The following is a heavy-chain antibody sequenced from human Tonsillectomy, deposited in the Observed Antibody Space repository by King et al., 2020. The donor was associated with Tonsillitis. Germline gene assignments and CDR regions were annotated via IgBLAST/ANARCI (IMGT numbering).Heavy chain of an antibody. Sequence: VQLVESGGGVVQPGGSLRLSCAASGFTVSNNYMSWVRQAPGKGLEWVSIIYSGGNTYYADSVKGSLKISRDNSKNTLYFQMHSLRAEDTAVYYCARHLFLGYGDYWGQGTLVIVSS. CDR2: IYSGGNT. D-gene: IGHD5-12*01. V-gene: IGHV3-66*04. CDR1: GFTVSNNY. CDR3: ARHLFLGYGDY. J-gene: IGHJ4*02.